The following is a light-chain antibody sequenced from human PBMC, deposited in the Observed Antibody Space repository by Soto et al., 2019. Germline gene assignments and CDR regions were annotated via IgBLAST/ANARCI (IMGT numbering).Light chain of an antibody. CDR2: EVT. V-gene: IGLV2-14*01. J-gene: IGLJ3*02. CDR1: SSDVGGYNY. CDR3: SSYTNIITLGV. Sequence: QSVLTQPASVSGSPGQSITISCTGTSSDVGGYNYVSWYQQHPGKAPKLMIHEVTNRPSGVSNRFSGSKSGNTASLTISGLQAEDEADYYCSSYTNIITLGVFGGGTKLTVL.